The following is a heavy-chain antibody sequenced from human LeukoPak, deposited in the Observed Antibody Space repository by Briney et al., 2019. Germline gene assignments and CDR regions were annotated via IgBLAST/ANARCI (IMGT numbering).Heavy chain of an antibody. CDR2: INHSGST. CDR1: GGSFSGYY. V-gene: IGHV4-34*01. D-gene: IGHD2-2*02. Sequence: SGTLSLTCAVYGGSFSGYYWSWIRQPPGKGLEWIGEINHSGSTNYNPSLKSRVTISVDTSKNQFSLKLSSVTAADTAVYYCARGGDTPPPDSRYCSSTSCYTWDYWGQGTLVTVSS. CDR3: ARGGDTPPPDSRYCSSTSCYTWDY. J-gene: IGHJ4*02.